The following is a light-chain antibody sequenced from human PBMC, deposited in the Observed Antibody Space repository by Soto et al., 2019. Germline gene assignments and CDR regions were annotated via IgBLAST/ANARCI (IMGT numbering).Light chain of an antibody. CDR2: RNN. CDR1: RPSIGSNH. V-gene: IGLV1-47*01. Sequence: QSVLTQPPSASGTPGQRVTISCSGSRPSIGSNHVYWYQQFPGTAPKLLIYRNNQRPSGVPDRFSGSKSGTSASLAISGLRSEDEADYYCAAWDDSLSAYVVFGGGTKVTVL. CDR3: AAWDDSLSAYVV. J-gene: IGLJ2*01.